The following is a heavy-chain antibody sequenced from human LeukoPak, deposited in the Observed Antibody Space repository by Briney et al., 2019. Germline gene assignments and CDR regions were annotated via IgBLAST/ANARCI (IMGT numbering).Heavy chain of an antibody. CDR3: ARGPPYYMDV. CDR1: GYTFTGYD. V-gene: IGHV1-3*03. CDR2: INADNGNT. Sequence: ASVKVSCKASGYTFTGYDMHWVRQAPGQGLEWMGWINADNGNTKYSQEFQGRVTITGDTSASTAYMELSSLRSEDMAVYYCARGPPYYMDVWGKGTTVTVSS. J-gene: IGHJ6*03.